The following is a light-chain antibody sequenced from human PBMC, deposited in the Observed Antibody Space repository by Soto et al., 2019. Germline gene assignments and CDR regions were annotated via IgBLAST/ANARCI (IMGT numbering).Light chain of an antibody. CDR2: EVT. J-gene: IGLJ1*01. V-gene: IGLV2-14*01. CDR3: LSFTTSITYI. CDR1: STDVGSYDY. Sequence: QSALTQPASVSGSPGQSITISCTGTSTDVGSYDYVSWYQQRPGTAPKLILYEVTNRPSGVSIRFSGSKSGNTASLTITGLQAEDEADYYCLSFTTSITYIFGTGTMV.